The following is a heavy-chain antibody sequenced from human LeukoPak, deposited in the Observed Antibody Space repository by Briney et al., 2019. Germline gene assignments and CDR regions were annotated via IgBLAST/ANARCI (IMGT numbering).Heavy chain of an antibody. V-gene: IGHV1-8*03. CDR1: GGTFSSYA. CDR2: ISAYNGNT. CDR3: ARGDPVRGVIEY. J-gene: IGHJ4*02. D-gene: IGHD3-10*01. Sequence: ASVKVSCKASGGTFSSYAISWVRQAPGQGLEWMGWISAYNGNTNYAQKFQGRVTITRNTSISTAYMELSSLRSEDTAVYYCARGDPVRGVIEYWGQGTLVTVSS.